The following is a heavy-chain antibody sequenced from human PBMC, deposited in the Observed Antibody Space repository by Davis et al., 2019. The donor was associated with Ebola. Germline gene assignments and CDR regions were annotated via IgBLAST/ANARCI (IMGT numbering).Heavy chain of an antibody. Sequence: MPSETLSLTCTVSGGSISSSSYYWGWIRQPPVKGLEWIGSIYYSGSTYYNPSLKSRVTISIDTSKNQFALKLSSVTAADTAVYYCARDITMVRGGWFDPWGQGTLVTVSS. V-gene: IGHV4-39*06. CDR3: ARDITMVRGGWFDP. CDR2: IYYSGST. J-gene: IGHJ5*02. CDR1: GGSISSSSYY. D-gene: IGHD3-10*01.